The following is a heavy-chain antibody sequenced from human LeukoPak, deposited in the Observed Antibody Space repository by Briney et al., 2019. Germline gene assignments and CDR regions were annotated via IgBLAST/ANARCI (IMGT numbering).Heavy chain of an antibody. J-gene: IGHJ4*02. Sequence: ASVKVSCKASGYTFTSYYMHWVRQAPGQGLEWMGIINPSGGSTSYAQKFQGRVTITADESTSTAYMELSSLRSEDTAVYYCARENRSGSTNSWGQGTLVTVSS. CDR3: ARENRSGSTNS. V-gene: IGHV1-46*01. CDR2: INPSGGST. CDR1: GYTFTSYY. D-gene: IGHD1-26*01.